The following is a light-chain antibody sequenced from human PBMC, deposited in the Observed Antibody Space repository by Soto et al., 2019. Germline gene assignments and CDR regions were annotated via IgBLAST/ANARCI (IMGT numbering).Light chain of an antibody. V-gene: IGKV3-11*01. CDR1: QSIGNY. CDR2: ATS. CDR3: HPRSSWPFT. Sequence: EVVLTQSPATLSLSPGGGATLSCRASQSIGNYLAWYQQKPGQAPRLLIYATSNRATGIPARFSGSGSGPDFTFTISSLKNKDIAVSYWHPRSSWPFTFGPRTQVDI. J-gene: IGKJ3*01.